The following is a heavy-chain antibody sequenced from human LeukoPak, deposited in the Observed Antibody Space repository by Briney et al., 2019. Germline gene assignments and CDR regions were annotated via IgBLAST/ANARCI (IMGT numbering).Heavy chain of an antibody. CDR1: GFTFSDYY. CDR2: ISSSGSTI. Sequence: GGSLRLSCAASGFTFSDYYMSWIRQAPGKGLEWVSYISSSGSTIYYADSVKGRFTISRDNAKNSLYLQMNSLRAEGTAVYYCASLRTHNWNDHWGQGTLVTVSS. J-gene: IGHJ5*02. CDR3: ASLRTHNWNDH. V-gene: IGHV3-11*04.